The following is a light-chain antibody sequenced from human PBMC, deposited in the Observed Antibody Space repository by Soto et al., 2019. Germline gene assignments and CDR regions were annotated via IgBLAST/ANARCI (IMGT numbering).Light chain of an antibody. CDR1: QSVSSNY. V-gene: IGKV3-20*01. CDR2: GAS. Sequence: EFMFTQSPGTLSLSPGERATLSCRASQSVSSNYLAWYQQKSGQAPRLLIYGASNRATGIPDRVSGSGSGTDFTLTIRRLEPEDFVVYYCQQYDTSPRTFGQGTKVEFK. J-gene: IGKJ1*01. CDR3: QQYDTSPRT.